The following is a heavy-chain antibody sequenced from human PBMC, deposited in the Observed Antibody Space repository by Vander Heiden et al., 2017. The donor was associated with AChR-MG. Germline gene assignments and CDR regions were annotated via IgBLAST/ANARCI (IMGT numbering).Heavy chain of an antibody. CDR1: GYAFTGYY. CDR3: VRDGGYCTSTSCYYFDY. CDR2: ISPDSGGT. V-gene: IGHV1-2*02. J-gene: IGHJ4*02. D-gene: IGHD2-2*01. Sequence: QVQLVQSGAEVKKPGASMQVSCKASGYAFTGYYMHWVRQAPGQGLEWMGWISPDSGGTNYAQKFQGRVTMTRDTSISTAYMELSRLRSDDTAVYYCVRDGGYCTSTSCYYFDYWGQGTLVTVSS.